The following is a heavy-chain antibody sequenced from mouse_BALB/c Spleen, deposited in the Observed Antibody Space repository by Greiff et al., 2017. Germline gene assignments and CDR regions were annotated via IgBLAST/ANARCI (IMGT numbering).Heavy chain of an antibody. J-gene: IGHJ4*01. Sequence: VMLVESGPGLVQPSQSLSITCTVSGFSLTSYGVHWVRQSPGKGLEWLGVIWSGGSTDYNAAFISRLSISKDNSKSQVFFKMNSLQANDTAIYYCATIPSITTVVATGDYWGQGTSVTVSS. CDR2: IWSGGST. V-gene: IGHV2-2*02. CDR3: ATIPSITTVVATGDY. D-gene: IGHD1-1*01. CDR1: GFSLTSYG.